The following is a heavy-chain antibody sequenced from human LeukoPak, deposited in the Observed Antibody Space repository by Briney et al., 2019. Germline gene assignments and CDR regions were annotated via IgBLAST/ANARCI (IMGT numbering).Heavy chain of an antibody. CDR1: GYTFTSYG. J-gene: IGHJ4*02. CDR3: ARVLQMYSSSWYYFDY. Sequence: ASVKVSCKASGYTFTSYGISWVRQAPGQGLEWMGIINPSGGSTSYAQKFQGRVTMTRDTSTSTVYMELSSLRSEDTAVYYCARVLQMYSSSWYYFDYWGQGTLVTVSS. CDR2: INPSGGST. V-gene: IGHV1-46*01. D-gene: IGHD6-13*01.